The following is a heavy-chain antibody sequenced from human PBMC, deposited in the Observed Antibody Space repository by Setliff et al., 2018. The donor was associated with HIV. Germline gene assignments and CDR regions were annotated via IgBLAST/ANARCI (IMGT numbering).Heavy chain of an antibody. CDR3: AAASSWDPLLDY. D-gene: IGHD6-13*01. V-gene: IGHV4-39*07. CDR2: IYHSGRT. Sequence: LSLTCTVSGGSISSNSYYWGWIRQPPGKGLEWIGSIYHSGRTYYNPSLKSRVTISVDTSKNQFSLKVNSVTAADTAMYYCAAASSWDPLLDYWGQGTLVTVSS. J-gene: IGHJ4*02. CDR1: GGSISSNSYY.